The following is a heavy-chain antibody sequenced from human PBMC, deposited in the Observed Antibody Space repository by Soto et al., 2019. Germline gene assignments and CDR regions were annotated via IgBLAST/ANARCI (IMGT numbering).Heavy chain of an antibody. V-gene: IGHV4-34*01. CDR2: INHSGNT. CDR3: ARGRGEFDA. CDR1: GASLSDNY. J-gene: IGHJ5*02. Sequence: SETLSLTCAVYGASLSDNYCNWLRQPPGKGLEWIGEINHSGNTNYNTSLRSRVTISIDTSKNQSSLKLRSVSAADTAVYYCARGRGEFDAWGPGTPLTVYS. D-gene: IGHD2-21*01.